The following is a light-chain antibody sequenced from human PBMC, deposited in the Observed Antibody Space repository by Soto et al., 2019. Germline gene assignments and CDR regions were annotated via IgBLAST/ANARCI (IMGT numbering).Light chain of an antibody. J-gene: IGKJ2*01. V-gene: IGKV3-15*01. CDR3: HQYNSWPPGT. CDR2: DAS. Sequence: EIVLTQSPAILSVSPGERATLSCRASQSISRSLAWYRQKRRQAPRLLISDASTRSTGIPARFSGSGSGTEFTLTISSLLSEDFALYYCHQYNSWPPGTFGQGTKVEIK. CDR1: QSISRS.